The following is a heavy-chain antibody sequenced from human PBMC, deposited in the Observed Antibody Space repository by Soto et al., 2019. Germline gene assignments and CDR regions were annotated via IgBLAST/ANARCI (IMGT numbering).Heavy chain of an antibody. CDR1: GFSVRTFG. CDR3: AKERLGLRYFDWSLCCV. Sequence: QVQLVESGGGVVQPGRSLSLSCAASGFSVRTFGMHWLRQAPGKGLEWVAVISYDGRKEFYADSVKGRFTISSDNSKNAVYLQMNSLSADDTAVDYRAKERLGLRYFDWSLCCVCCQGTMVTASS. V-gene: IGHV3-30*18. D-gene: IGHD3-9*01. CDR2: ISYDGRKE. J-gene: IGHJ3*01.